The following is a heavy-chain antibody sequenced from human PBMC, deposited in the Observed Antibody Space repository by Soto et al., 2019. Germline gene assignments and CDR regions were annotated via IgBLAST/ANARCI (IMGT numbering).Heavy chain of an antibody. J-gene: IGHJ4*02. V-gene: IGHV1-3*01. CDR1: GYTFSSYA. CDR2: INAGNGNT. D-gene: IGHD5-18*01. Sequence: ASVKVSCKASGYTFSSYAMHWVRQAPGQRLEWMGWINAGNGNTKYSQKFQGRVTITRDTSASTAYMELSSLRSEDTAVYYCARGYSYGYMGLWGQGTLVTVSS. CDR3: ARGYSYGYMGL.